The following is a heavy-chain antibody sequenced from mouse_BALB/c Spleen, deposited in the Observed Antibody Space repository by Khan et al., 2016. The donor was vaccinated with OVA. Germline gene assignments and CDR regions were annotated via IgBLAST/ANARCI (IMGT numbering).Heavy chain of an antibody. CDR1: GYSITNGYF. CDR3: ARGGSSGPAWFTY. D-gene: IGHD3-1*01. J-gene: IGHJ3*01. CDR2: IRYDGNT. Sequence: QESGPGLVKPSQSLSLTCSVTGYSITNGYFWNWIRQFPGNNLEWMGYIRYDGNTNYNPSLKNRISITRDTSKNQFFLNLNSVTPEDTATYYCARGGSSGPAWFTYWGQGTLVTVSA. V-gene: IGHV3-6*02.